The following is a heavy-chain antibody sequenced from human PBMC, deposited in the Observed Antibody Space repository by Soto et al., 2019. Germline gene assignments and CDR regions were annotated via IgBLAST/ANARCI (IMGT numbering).Heavy chain of an antibody. V-gene: IGHV4-59*01. Sequence: SETLSLTCTVSGGSMRSYFWTWIRQPPGKGLEWIGYIHYSGTTSFFPSYNPSLRSRVTISEDTSKNQFSLKLLSVTTADTAVYFCAAGEASSRNLAPYYLDFWGQGTLVTVSS. J-gene: IGHJ4*02. D-gene: IGHD6-13*01. CDR1: GGSMRSYF. CDR3: AAGEASSRNLAPYYLDF. CDR2: IHYSGTT.